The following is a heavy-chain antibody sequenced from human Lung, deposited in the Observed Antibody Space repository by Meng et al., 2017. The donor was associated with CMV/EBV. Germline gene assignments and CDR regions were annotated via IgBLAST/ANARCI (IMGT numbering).Heavy chain of an antibody. CDR1: RFSSYT. CDR2: ISSSSSYV. Sequence: GEXXKISCAASRFSSYTLNWVRQAPGKGLEWVSSISSSSSYVYYADSVKGRFTTSRDNAKNSLYLQMNSLRAEDTAVYYCAREGYDYDSGSYYYYFDHWGQGSLVTFSS. D-gene: IGHD3-10*01. CDR3: AREGYDYDSGSYYYYFDH. J-gene: IGHJ4*02. V-gene: IGHV3-21*01.